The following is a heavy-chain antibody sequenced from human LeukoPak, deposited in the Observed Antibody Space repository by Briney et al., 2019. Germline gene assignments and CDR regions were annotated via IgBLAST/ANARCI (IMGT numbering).Heavy chain of an antibody. CDR1: GGTFSSYA. V-gene: IGHV1-69*05. CDR2: IIPIFGTA. Sequence: ASVKVSCKASGGTFSSYAISWVRQAPGQGLEWMGGIIPIFGTANYAQKFQGRVTITTDESTSTAYMELSRLRSDDTAVYYCARDPGYCSGGSCYNFDYWGQGTLVTVSS. D-gene: IGHD2-15*01. J-gene: IGHJ4*02. CDR3: ARDPGYCSGGSCYNFDY.